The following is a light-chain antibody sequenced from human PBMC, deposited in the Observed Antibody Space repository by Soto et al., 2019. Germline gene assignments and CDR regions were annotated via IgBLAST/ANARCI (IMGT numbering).Light chain of an antibody. J-gene: IGLJ3*02. CDR3: YSYTASDIWV. Sequence: QSVLTQPRSVSGSPGQSVTISCTGTNSDVGRYNFVSWYQQLPGKAPKLLISAVSQRPSGAPDRFSGSKSGNTASLTISGLQADDEADYFCYSYTASDIWVFGGGTKVTVL. CDR1: NSDVGRYNF. CDR2: AVS. V-gene: IGLV2-11*01.